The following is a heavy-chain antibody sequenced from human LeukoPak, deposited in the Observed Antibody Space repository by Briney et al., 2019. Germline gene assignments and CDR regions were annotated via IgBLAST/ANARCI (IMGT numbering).Heavy chain of an antibody. D-gene: IGHD3-10*01. CDR3: ARGSGGGSGSYYKDHYYGMDV. Sequence: PSETLSLTCTVPGGSMSPYSWSWIRQPAGNALEWIGRIHSSGRPNYNPSLKSRDTMSVDTTKNQFSLKLNTVTAADTAVYYCARGSGGGSGSYYKDHYYGMDVWGPGTAVTVS. CDR2: IHSSGRP. CDR1: GGSMSPYS. V-gene: IGHV4-4*07. J-gene: IGHJ6*02.